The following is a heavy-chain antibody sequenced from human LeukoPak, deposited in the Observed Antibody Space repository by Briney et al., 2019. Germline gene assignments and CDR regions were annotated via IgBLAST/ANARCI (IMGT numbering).Heavy chain of an antibody. CDR1: GFTFSPLG. Sequence: QPGGSPRLSCAASGFTFSPLGMNWVRQAPGRGLEWVSYISSGSSTTYYADSVKGRFTISRDSAKNSLYLQMNSLRDEDTAVYYCARGRGLTLSYHYFDYWGQGTLVTVSS. J-gene: IGHJ4*02. D-gene: IGHD3-10*01. CDR3: ARGRGLTLSYHYFDY. CDR2: ISSGSSTT. V-gene: IGHV3-48*02.